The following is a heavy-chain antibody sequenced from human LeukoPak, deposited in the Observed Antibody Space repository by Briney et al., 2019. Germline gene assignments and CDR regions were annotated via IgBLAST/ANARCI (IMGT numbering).Heavy chain of an antibody. Sequence: ASVKVSCKASGYTFTSYYMHWVRQAPGQGLEWMGIINPSGGSTSYAQKFQGRVTMTRDTSATTAYMELSSLRSEDMAVYYCTLYNYWGQGTLVTVSS. CDR2: INPSGGST. D-gene: IGHD2-2*02. V-gene: IGHV1-46*01. J-gene: IGHJ4*02. CDR1: GYTFTSYY. CDR3: TLYNY.